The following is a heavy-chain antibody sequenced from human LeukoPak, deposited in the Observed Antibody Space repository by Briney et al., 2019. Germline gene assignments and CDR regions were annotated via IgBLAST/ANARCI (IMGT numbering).Heavy chain of an antibody. V-gene: IGHV3-23*01. CDR2: ISGSGAST. D-gene: IGHD1-26*01. CDR1: GFTFSNYA. Sequence: GGSLRLSCATSGFTFSNYAMSWVRQAPGKGLEWVSAISGSGASTYYADSVKGRLTISRDNSKNTLYLQMNSLRAEDTAVYYCAKMWGSSGSHTFDYWGQGTLVTVSS. CDR3: AKMWGSSGSHTFDY. J-gene: IGHJ4*02.